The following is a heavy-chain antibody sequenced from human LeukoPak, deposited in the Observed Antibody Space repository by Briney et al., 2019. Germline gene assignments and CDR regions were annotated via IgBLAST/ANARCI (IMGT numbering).Heavy chain of an antibody. CDR2: IYTSGST. D-gene: IGHD3-10*01. J-gene: IGHJ5*02. Sequence: PSEPLSLMCTVSGGPISSYYWIWIRQPAGKGLEWIGRIYTSGSTHYNPSLKSRVTMPLDTYKHQLFLKLSSVTAAETAVYYCARHLLWFGELLGGFWFDPWGQGTLVTVSS. CDR1: GGPISSYY. CDR3: ARHLLWFGELLGGFWFDP. V-gene: IGHV4-4*07.